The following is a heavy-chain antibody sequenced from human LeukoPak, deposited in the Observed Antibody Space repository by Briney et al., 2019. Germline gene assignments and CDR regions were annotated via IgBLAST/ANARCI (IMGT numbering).Heavy chain of an antibody. V-gene: IGHV3-11*06. CDR2: ISSSSSYT. D-gene: IGHD3-9*01. CDR1: RFTFSDYY. Sequence: GGSLRLSCAPYRFTFSDYYMSWIRQAPGKGLEWASYISSSSSYTNYADSVKGRFTISRDNAKNSLYLQMNSLRAEDTAVYYCARARASTYYDILTGWGSGAFDIWGQGTMVTVSS. CDR3: ARARASTYYDILTGWGSGAFDI. J-gene: IGHJ3*02.